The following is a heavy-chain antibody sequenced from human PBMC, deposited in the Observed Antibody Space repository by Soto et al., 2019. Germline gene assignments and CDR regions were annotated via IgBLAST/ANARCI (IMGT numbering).Heavy chain of an antibody. D-gene: IGHD3-22*01. CDR2: IYYSGST. V-gene: IGHV4-31*03. Sequence: SETLSLTCTVSGGSISSGGYYWSWIRQHPGKGLEWIGYIYYSGSTYYNPSLKSRVTISVDTSKNQFSLKLSSVTAADTAVYYCARGSSYYYDSSGYSPFDYWGQGTLVTVSS. J-gene: IGHJ4*02. CDR1: GGSISSGGYY. CDR3: ARGSSYYYDSSGYSPFDY.